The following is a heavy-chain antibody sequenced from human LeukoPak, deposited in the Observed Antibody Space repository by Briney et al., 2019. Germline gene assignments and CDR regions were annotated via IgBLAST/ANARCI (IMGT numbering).Heavy chain of an antibody. CDR1: GFTVSSNY. CDR2: LYSGGST. D-gene: IGHD2-8*01. CDR3: ARVYLERLTAGYFDH. Sequence: GGSLRLSCAASGFTVSSNYMNWVRQAPGKGLEWVSVLYSGGSTYYADSVKGRFTISRDNSKSTLYLQMNSLRDDDSAAYFCARVYLERLTAGYFDHWGQGTQVTVSP. V-gene: IGHV3-53*05. J-gene: IGHJ4*02.